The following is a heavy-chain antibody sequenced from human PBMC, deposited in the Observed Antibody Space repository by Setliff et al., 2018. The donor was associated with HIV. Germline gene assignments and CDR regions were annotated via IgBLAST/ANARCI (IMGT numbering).Heavy chain of an antibody. CDR3: ARQTATGTSATFDS. J-gene: IGHJ4*02. V-gene: IGHV4-4*07. D-gene: IGHD2-21*02. CDR1: GGSISGDF. Sequence: PSETLSLTCTVSGGSISGDFWTWIRQPAGEGLEWIGRIHASGTTQCEPSLKNRCSMSIDTSKNQFSLKLSSVTAADTAVYYCARQTATGTSATFDSWGQGSLVTVSS. CDR2: IHASGTT.